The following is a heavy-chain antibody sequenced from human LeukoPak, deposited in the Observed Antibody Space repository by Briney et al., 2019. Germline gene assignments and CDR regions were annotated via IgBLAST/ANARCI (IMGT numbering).Heavy chain of an antibody. CDR2: TYYRSKWNN. D-gene: IGHD2/OR15-2a*01. J-gene: IGHJ4*02. CDR1: GDSVSGNSAVA. CDR3: ARGRNSGFDY. V-gene: IGHV6-1*01. Sequence: SQTLSLTCALSGDSVSGNSAVAWNWLRQSPTRGLESLGRTYYRSKWNNDYAVSVKSRITINPDTSKNQFSLHLNSVTPEDTAVYYCARGRNSGFDYWGQGTLVTVSS.